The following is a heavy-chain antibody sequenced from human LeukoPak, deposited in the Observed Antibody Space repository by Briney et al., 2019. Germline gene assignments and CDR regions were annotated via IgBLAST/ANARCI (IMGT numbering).Heavy chain of an antibody. CDR3: AKMEEARHCSGASCYLPDY. V-gene: IGHV3-30*18. Sequence: HSGRSLRLSCAASGFTFSSYGMHWVRQAPGKGLGWVAVTSYDGVKKYYADSVQGRFTISRDNSKNTLYLQMNSLRAEDKAVYYCAKMEEARHCSGASCYLPDYWGQGTLVTVSS. J-gene: IGHJ4*02. CDR1: GFTFSSYG. CDR2: TSYDGVKK. D-gene: IGHD2-15*01.